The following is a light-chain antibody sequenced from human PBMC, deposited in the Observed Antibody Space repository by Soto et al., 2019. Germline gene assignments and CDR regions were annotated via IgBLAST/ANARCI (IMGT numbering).Light chain of an antibody. Sequence: EIVMTQSPASLSVSPGARVTLSCRAGQGVTTNFAWYQQKSGQSPRLLIYDVSTRATGVPARFSGTGSETDFTLTISGLQSEDSAVYFCQQYNNWPFSFGQRTRLEIK. V-gene: IGKV3-15*01. CDR2: DVS. CDR3: QQYNNWPFS. CDR1: QGVTTN. J-gene: IGKJ5*01.